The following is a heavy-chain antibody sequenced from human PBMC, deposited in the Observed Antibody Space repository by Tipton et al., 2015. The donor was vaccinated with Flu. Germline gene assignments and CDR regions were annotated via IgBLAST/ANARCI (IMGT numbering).Heavy chain of an antibody. CDR3: AREGFDSSGYRAGDAFDI. J-gene: IGHJ3*02. Sequence: LRLSCTVSGGSISSGSYYWSWIRQPAGKGLEWIGRIYTSGSTNYNPSLKSRVTISVDTSKNQFSLKLSSVTAADTTVYYCAREGFDSSGYRAGDAFDIWGQGTMVTVSS. CDR1: GGSISSGSYY. D-gene: IGHD3-22*01. CDR2: IYTSGST. V-gene: IGHV4-61*02.